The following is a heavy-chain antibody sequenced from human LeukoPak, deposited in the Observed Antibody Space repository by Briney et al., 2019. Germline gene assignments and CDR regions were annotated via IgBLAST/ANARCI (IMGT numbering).Heavy chain of an antibody. V-gene: IGHV4-39*07. D-gene: IGHD2-2*01. J-gene: IGHJ4*02. Sequence: SETLSLACTVSGGSVNSTTSYWAWIRQPPGKGLEWITSVYYSGSTYYNPSLKSRVTISVDTSKNQFSLKLSSVTAADTAVYYCARGQDIVVVPAGHSASGDYFDYWGQGALVTVSS. CDR2: VYYSGST. CDR3: ARGQDIVVVPAGHSASGDYFDY. CDR1: GGSVNSTTSY.